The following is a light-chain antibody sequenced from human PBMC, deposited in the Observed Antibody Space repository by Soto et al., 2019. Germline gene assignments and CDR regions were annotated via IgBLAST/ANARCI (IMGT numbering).Light chain of an antibody. J-gene: IGKJ3*01. CDR1: QDISNL. V-gene: IGKV1-27*01. CDR2: AAS. CDR3: QKYSSVPV. Sequence: DIQMTQSPTSLSASVGDRVTITCRASQDISNLVAWYHQKPGKAPQLLIYAASTLQSGVPSRLSGSGSGTAFPRTINSLPPEEVATYSCQKYSSVPVFGPGTKVEI.